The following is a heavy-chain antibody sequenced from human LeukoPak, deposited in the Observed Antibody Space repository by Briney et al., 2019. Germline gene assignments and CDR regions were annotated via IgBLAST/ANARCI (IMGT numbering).Heavy chain of an antibody. Sequence: PGGSLRLSCAASGFTFSSYGMHWVRQAPGKGLEWVAFIWYDGSNEYYADSVKGRFTISRDNSKNTLYLQMNSLRAGDTAVYHCARDRVGATATGDYYYGMDVWGQGTTVTVSS. D-gene: IGHD1-26*01. V-gene: IGHV3-33*01. CDR3: ARDRVGATATGDYYYGMDV. J-gene: IGHJ6*02. CDR1: GFTFSSYG. CDR2: IWYDGSNE.